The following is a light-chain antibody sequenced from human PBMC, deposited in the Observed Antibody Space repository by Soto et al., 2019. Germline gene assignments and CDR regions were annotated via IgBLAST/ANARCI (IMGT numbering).Light chain of an antibody. Sequence: EIVLTQSPGTLSLSPGERATLSCGASQTVTSNYLAWYKQKSGQAPRLLLYGVSYRATGIPDRFIGSGSGTDYTLNSSRLAPEEFAVYDCQHYITSPTTFGRGTKVEV. CDR1: QTVTSNY. CDR2: GVS. V-gene: IGKV3-20*01. CDR3: QHYITSPTT. J-gene: IGKJ1*01.